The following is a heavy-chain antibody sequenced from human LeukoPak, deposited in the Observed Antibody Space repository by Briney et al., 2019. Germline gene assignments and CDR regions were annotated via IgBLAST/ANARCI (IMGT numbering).Heavy chain of an antibody. V-gene: IGHV3-20*04. J-gene: IGHJ6*03. CDR1: GFTFSSYE. CDR3: ARDRNQRYSSSQSLSYMDV. D-gene: IGHD6-13*01. Sequence: SGGSLRLSRAASGFTFSSYEMNWVRQAPGKGLEWVSGINWNGGSTGYADSVKGRFTISRDNAKNSLYLQMSSLRAEDTALYYCARDRNQRYSSSQSLSYMDVWGKGTTVTVSS. CDR2: INWNGGST.